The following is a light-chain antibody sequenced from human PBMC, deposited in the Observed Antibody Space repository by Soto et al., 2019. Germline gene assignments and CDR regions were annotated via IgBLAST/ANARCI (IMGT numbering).Light chain of an antibody. J-gene: IGKJ1*01. CDR2: FAS. V-gene: IGKV1-12*01. Sequence: DNHRTQSPDSKTASVGDRVILAGRASQGIGDRLAWYQQKPGKVPPLLIYFASTLGSGVPSRFSGSGSGTDFILTINTLQADDFATYYCLHTYSFPRTFGQGTKVDIK. CDR3: LHTYSFPRT. CDR1: QGIGDR.